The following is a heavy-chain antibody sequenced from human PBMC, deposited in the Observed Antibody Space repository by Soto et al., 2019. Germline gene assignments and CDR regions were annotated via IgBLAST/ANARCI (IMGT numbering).Heavy chain of an antibody. D-gene: IGHD2-21*02. CDR2: ISTYNGNT. Sequence: QVQLVQSGTEVRKPGASVKVSCKASGYTFTGFGITWVRQAPGQGLEWMGWISTYNGNTKYAQKFQGRVTMTTDTSTSTAYMELRSLRSDDTAVYYCGRDHRGGNSGGRFDPWGQGTRVTVSS. J-gene: IGHJ5*02. CDR3: GRDHRGGNSGGRFDP. V-gene: IGHV1-18*01. CDR1: GYTFTGFG.